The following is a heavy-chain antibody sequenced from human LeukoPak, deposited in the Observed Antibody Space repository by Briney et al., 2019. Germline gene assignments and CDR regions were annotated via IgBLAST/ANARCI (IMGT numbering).Heavy chain of an antibody. J-gene: IGHJ4*02. V-gene: IGHV3-23*01. CDR3: AKLYYYDSSVDY. CDR1: GFTFSSYA. CDR2: ISGSGGST. Sequence: PGGSLRLSCAASGFTFSSYAMSWVRQAPGKGLEWVSAISGSGGSTYYADSVKGRFTISRDNSKNTLHLQMNSLRAEDTAVYYCAKLYYYDSSVDYWGQGTLITVSS. D-gene: IGHD3-22*01.